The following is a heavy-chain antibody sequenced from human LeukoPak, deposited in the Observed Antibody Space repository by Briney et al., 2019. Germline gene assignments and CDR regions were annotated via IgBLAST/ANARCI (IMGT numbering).Heavy chain of an antibody. CDR1: GFTFSSYS. J-gene: IGHJ6*03. D-gene: IGHD2-2*01. CDR2: ISGSGGST. CDR3: AKPIVVVPAADRNMDV. V-gene: IGHV3-23*01. Sequence: PGGSLRLSCAASGFTFSSYSMNWVRQAPGKGLEWVSAISGSGGSTYYADSVKGRFTISRDNSKNTLYLQMNSLRAEDTAVYYCAKPIVVVPAADRNMDVWGKGTTVTVSS.